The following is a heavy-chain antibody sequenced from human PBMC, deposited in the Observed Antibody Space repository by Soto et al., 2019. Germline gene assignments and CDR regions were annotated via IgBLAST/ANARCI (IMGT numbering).Heavy chain of an antibody. J-gene: IGHJ3*02. V-gene: IGHV2-5*02. CDR1: GFSLSTSGVG. CDR3: AHYLMVRGADDAFDI. CDR2: IYWDDDK. D-gene: IGHD3-10*01. Sequence: QITLKECGPTLVKPTQTLTLTCTFSGFSLSTSGVGVGWIRQPPGKALEWLALIYWDDDKRYSPSLKSRLTITKDSSKNQVVLTMTNMDPVDTATYYCAHYLMVRGADDAFDIWGQGTMVTVSS.